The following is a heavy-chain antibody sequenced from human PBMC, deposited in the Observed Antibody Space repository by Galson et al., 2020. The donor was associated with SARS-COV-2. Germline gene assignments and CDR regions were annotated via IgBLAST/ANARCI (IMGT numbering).Heavy chain of an antibody. J-gene: IGHJ6*03. CDR2: ISAYNGNT. CDR1: GYTFTSYG. V-gene: IGHV1-18*01. Sequence: ASVKVSCKASGYTFTSYGISWVRQAPGQGLEWMGWISAYNGNTNYAQKLQGRVTMTTDTSTSTAYMELRSLRSDDTAVYYCARREESYCSRTSCKGGYYYYMDVWGKGTTVTVSS. CDR3: ARREESYCSRTSCKGGYYYYMDV. D-gene: IGHD2-2*01.